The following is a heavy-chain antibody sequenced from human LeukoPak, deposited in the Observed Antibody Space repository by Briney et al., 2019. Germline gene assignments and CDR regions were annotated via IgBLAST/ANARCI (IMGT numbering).Heavy chain of an antibody. J-gene: IGHJ4*02. CDR1: QFSTSYDW. Sequence: GGSLRHSCAASQFSTSYDWMHTVRHAPGKGLEWVASIKEEGRDIHYLGSVKGRFSISRDNAKNSLYLEMNTLRAEDTAVYYCVRGSGWFFGLWGQGSLVTVSS. V-gene: IGHV3-7*01. D-gene: IGHD6-19*01. CDR2: IKEEGRDI. CDR3: VRGSGWFFGL.